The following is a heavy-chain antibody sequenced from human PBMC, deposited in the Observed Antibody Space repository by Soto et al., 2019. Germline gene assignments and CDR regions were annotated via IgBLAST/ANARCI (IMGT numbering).Heavy chain of an antibody. CDR3: AKESEFAGYSSSWSFDY. CDR2: ISGSGGST. Sequence: GGSLRLSCAASGFTFSSYAMSWVRQAPGKGLEWVSAISGSGGSTYYADSVKGRFTISRDNSKNTLYLQMNSLRAEDTAVYYCAKESEFAGYSSSWSFDYWGQGTLVTVSS. CDR1: GFTFSSYA. J-gene: IGHJ4*02. V-gene: IGHV3-23*01. D-gene: IGHD6-13*01.